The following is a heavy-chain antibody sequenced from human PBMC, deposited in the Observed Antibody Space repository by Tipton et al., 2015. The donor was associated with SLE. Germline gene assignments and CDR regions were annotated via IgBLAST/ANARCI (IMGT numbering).Heavy chain of an antibody. D-gene: IGHD6-19*01. CDR3: VRVSVAPDF. Sequence: QSGPEVKRPGASIKVSCKASGYTFTGFGINWVRQAPGHGLEWMGWFNPNNGNTKYEQSLQGGVPLTTDSSTGTASMDLTNLRSDDSAVYYCVRVSVAPDFWGQGALVTVSS. V-gene: IGHV1-18*01. CDR2: FNPNNGNT. CDR1: GYTFTGFG. J-gene: IGHJ4*02.